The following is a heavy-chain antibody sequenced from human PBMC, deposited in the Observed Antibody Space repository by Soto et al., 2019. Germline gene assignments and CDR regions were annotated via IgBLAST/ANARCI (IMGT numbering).Heavy chain of an antibody. J-gene: IGHJ4*02. D-gene: IGHD6-13*01. V-gene: IGHV3-15*07. CDR2: IKSKTDGGTT. CDR3: TTDYGTGSSSWYGGY. CDR1: GFTFSNAW. Sequence: EVQLVESGGGLVKPGGSLRLSCAASGFTFSNAWMNWVRQAPGKGLEWVGRIKSKTDGGTTDYAAPVKGRFTISRDDSKNTLYLQMNSLKSEDTAVYYCTTDYGTGSSSWYGGYWGQGTLVTVSS.